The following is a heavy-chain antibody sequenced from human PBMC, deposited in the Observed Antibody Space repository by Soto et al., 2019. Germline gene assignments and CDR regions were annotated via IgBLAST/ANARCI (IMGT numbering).Heavy chain of an antibody. CDR1: GFTFSLYS. J-gene: IGHJ4*02. D-gene: IGHD3-22*01. Sequence: KPGGSLRLSCAASGFTFSLYSMIWVRQAPGKGLEWVASITSSSSYIYYEDSLKGRFTISRGNAKNSLFLQLDSLRAEDTAVYFCVRARSTDSRPDYWGQGTLVTVSS. V-gene: IGHV3-21*01. CDR3: VRARSTDSRPDY. CDR2: ITSSSSYI.